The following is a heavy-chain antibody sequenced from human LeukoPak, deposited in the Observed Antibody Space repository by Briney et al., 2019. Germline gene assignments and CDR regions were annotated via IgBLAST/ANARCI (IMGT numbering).Heavy chain of an antibody. D-gene: IGHD6-6*01. CDR1: GFTFSSYA. Sequence: GGSLRLSCAASGFTFSSYAMSWVRQAPGKGLESDSAISGSGGSTYYADSVKGRFTISRDNSKNTLYLQMNSLRAENTAVYYCAKDLSGYSSSSACSYWGQGTLVTVSS. CDR3: AKDLSGYSSSSACSY. V-gene: IGHV3-23*01. J-gene: IGHJ4*02. CDR2: ISGSGGST.